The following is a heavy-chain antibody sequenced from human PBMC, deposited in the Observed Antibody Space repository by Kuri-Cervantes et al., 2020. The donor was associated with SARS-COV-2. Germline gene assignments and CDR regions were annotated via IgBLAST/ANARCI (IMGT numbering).Heavy chain of an antibody. CDR3: ARDLRLGKSLDY. V-gene: IGHV3-30*02. D-gene: IGHD7-27*01. Sequence: GESLKISCAASGFTFSSYGMHWVRQAPGKGLEWVAFIRYDGSNKYYADSVKGRFTISRDSAKNSLYLQMSSLRAEDTAVYYCARDLRLGKSLDYWGQGTLVTVSS. CDR1: GFTFSSYG. J-gene: IGHJ4*02. CDR2: IRYDGSNK.